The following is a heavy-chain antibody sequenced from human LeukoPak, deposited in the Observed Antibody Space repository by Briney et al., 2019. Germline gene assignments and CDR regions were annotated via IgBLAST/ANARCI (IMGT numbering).Heavy chain of an antibody. D-gene: IGHD4-17*01. CDR2: ISAYNGNT. Sequence: VASVKVSCKASGYTFTSYGISWVRQPPGQGLEWMGWISAYNGNTNYAQKLQGRVTMTTDTSTSTAYMELRSLRSDDTAVYYCARYEALPVTTVFGDYWGQGTLVAVSS. J-gene: IGHJ4*02. CDR1: GYTFTSYG. V-gene: IGHV1-18*01. CDR3: ARYEALPVTTVFGDY.